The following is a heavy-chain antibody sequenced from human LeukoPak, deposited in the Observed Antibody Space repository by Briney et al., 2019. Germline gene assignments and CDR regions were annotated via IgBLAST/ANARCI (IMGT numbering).Heavy chain of an antibody. CDR1: GFTFSTYW. Sequence: PGGSLRLSCAASGFTFSTYWMHWVRQAPGKGLVWLSRISSDGSSTNYADPVKGRFTISRDSAKNSLYLQMNSLVAEDTAVYYCARSRGSYFDYWGQGTLVTVSS. D-gene: IGHD1-26*01. J-gene: IGHJ4*02. CDR2: ISSDGSST. CDR3: ARSRGSYFDY. V-gene: IGHV3-74*01.